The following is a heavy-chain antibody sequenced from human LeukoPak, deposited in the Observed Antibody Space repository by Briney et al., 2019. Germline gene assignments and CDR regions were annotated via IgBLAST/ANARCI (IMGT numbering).Heavy chain of an antibody. CDR1: GFTFSSYA. Sequence: GGSLRLSCAASGFTFSSYAMSWVRQAPGKGLEWVSVISTGDEIHYAESVKGRFTISRDSSSNTLSLQMNSLRLEDTAIYYCATSQGPGKHRFDPWGQGTLVTVSS. V-gene: IGHV3-23*03. CDR2: ISTGDEI. CDR3: ATSQGPGKHRFDP. J-gene: IGHJ5*02.